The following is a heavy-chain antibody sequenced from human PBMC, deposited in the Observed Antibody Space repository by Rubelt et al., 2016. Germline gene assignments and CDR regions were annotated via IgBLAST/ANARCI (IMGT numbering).Heavy chain of an antibody. V-gene: IGHV3-74*02. Sequence: EVQLVESGGGLVQPGGSLRLSCVASEFTFSNYWMHWVRQAPGKGLVWVSRIKSDGSNPNYADSVKGRFTISRDNAKNTLYLQMSSLRAEDTAVYYCASEGDSGSYYPRWGQGTLVTVSS. CDR3: ASEGDSGSYYPR. CDR2: IKSDGSNP. J-gene: IGHJ4*02. CDR1: EFTFSNYW. D-gene: IGHD1-26*01.